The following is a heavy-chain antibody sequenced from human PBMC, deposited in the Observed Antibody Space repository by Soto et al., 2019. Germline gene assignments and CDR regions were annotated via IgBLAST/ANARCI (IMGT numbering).Heavy chain of an antibody. V-gene: IGHV1-2*04. CDR2: INPNSGGT. J-gene: IGHJ6*02. CDR1: GYTFTGYY. D-gene: IGHD2-15*01. Sequence: QVQLVQSGAEVKKPGASVKVSCKASGYTFTGYYMHWVRQAPGQGLEWMGWINPNSGGTNYAQKFQGWVTMTSDTSISTAYMELSRLRSDDTAVYYCARVLGYCSGGSCYNKGYGMDVWGQGTTVTVSS. CDR3: ARVLGYCSGGSCYNKGYGMDV.